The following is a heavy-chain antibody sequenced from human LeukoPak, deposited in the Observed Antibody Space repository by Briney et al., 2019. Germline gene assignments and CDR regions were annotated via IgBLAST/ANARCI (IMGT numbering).Heavy chain of an antibody. D-gene: IGHD6-19*01. CDR3: ARDMGYSSGWYGGLDY. CDR1: GFTFSTYW. CDR2: INYDGSEN. J-gene: IGHJ4*02. V-gene: IGHV3-7*01. Sequence: GGSLRLSCAASGFTFSTYWMSWVRQAPGKGLEWVAKINYDGSENYYLDSVRGRFTVSRDNAKNSLYLQMNSLRAEDTAVYYCARDMGYSSGWYGGLDYWGQGALVTVSS.